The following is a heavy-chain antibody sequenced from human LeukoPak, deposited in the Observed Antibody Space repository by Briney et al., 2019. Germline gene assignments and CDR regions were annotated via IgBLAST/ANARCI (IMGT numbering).Heavy chain of an antibody. CDR3: ARANRVVRGRYYFDY. J-gene: IGHJ4*02. CDR2: ISAYNGNT. V-gene: IGHV1-18*01. D-gene: IGHD3-10*01. Sequence: ASVKVSCKASGYTFTSYGISWVRQAPGQGLEWMGWISAYNGNTNYAQKLQGRVTMTTDTSTITAYMELRSLRSDDTAVYYCARANRVVRGRYYFDYWGQGTLVTVSS. CDR1: GYTFTSYG.